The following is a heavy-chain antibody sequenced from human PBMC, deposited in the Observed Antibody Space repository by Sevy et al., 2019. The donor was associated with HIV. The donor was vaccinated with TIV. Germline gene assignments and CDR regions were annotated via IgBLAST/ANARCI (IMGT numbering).Heavy chain of an antibody. Sequence: GGSLRLSCAASEFTFSAYWMTWIRQAPGKGLEWVANIKQGGSEKYYGDSVKGRFTISRDNAKNSLYLQMNSLRVEDTAVYYCVGGGALDYWGQGTLVTVSS. J-gene: IGHJ4*02. D-gene: IGHD1-26*01. V-gene: IGHV3-7*01. CDR2: IKQGGSEK. CDR1: EFTFSAYW. CDR3: VGGGALDY.